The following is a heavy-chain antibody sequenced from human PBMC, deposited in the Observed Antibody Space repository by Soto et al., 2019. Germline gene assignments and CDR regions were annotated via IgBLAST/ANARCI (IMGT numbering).Heavy chain of an antibody. CDR3: VRGYCTTSPCSGDFQF. CDR2: IHPSGDT. J-gene: IGHJ1*01. V-gene: IGHV1-46*01. Sequence: ASGKVSCKASGYKVTTDFIHWVRQAPGQGLEWMGMIHPSGDTGYAQKFRGRVTMTIDTSTTTAYMELRNLTSEDTAVYFSVRGYCTTSPCSGDFQFWGQGTLVIVSS. CDR1: GYKVTTDF. D-gene: IGHD2-15*01.